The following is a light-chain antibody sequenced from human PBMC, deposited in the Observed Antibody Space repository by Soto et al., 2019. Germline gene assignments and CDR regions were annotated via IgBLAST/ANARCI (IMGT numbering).Light chain of an antibody. CDR2: DTS. CDR1: QSVSRY. Sequence: EIVLTQSPATLSLSPGEISTLSCRASQSVSRYLAWYRQKPGQAPRLLISDTSNRATGIPASFSGSGSGTDFTLPISSLEPEDFAVYYCQQRSNWHIITFGQGTRLEIK. CDR3: QQRSNWHIIT. J-gene: IGKJ5*01. V-gene: IGKV3-11*01.